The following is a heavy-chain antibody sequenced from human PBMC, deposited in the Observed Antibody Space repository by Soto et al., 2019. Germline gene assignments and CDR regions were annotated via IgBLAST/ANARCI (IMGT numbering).Heavy chain of an antibody. CDR3: ARLNHAEFDY. CDR1: GFTVSSNY. CDR2: IYSGGSV. V-gene: IGHV3-66*04. Sequence: EVQLVESGGGLVQPGGSLRLSCAASGFTVSSNYMNWVRQAPGKGLEWVSVIYSGGSVYYADSVKGRFTISRDNSKNTLYLQMNSLRAEDTAVYYCARLNHAEFDYWGQGTLVTVSS. J-gene: IGHJ4*02.